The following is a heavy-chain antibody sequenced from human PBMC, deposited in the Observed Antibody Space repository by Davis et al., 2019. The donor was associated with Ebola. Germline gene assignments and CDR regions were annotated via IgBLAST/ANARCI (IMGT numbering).Heavy chain of an antibody. V-gene: IGHV3-23*01. CDR2: ISGSGGST. J-gene: IGHJ4*02. D-gene: IGHD6-19*01. Sequence: GGSLRLSCAASGFTFSSYAMSWVRQAPGKGLEWVSAISGSGGSTYYADSVKGRFTISRDNSKNTLYLQVDSLRTEDTAAYCCAKDLALRYTGGWHGVDWGQGTLVTVSS. CDR1: GFTFSSYA. CDR3: AKDLALRYTGGWHGVD.